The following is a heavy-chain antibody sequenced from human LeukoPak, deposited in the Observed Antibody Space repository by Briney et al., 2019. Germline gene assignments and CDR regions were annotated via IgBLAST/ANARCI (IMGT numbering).Heavy chain of an antibody. V-gene: IGHV3-48*04. Sequence: GGSLRLSCAASGFSFSSYTMDWVRQAPGKGLEWVSYISTSSSTIYYSDSVKGRFTVSRDNAKNSLYLQMNSLRAEDTAVYFCARDGSGWYYFDHWGQGTLVSVSS. D-gene: IGHD6-19*01. CDR3: ARDGSGWYYFDH. CDR2: ISTSSSTI. CDR1: GFSFSSYT. J-gene: IGHJ4*02.